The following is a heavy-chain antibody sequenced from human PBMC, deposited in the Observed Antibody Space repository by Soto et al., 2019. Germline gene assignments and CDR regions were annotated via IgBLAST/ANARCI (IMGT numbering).Heavy chain of an antibody. Sequence: SETLSLTCTFSGGSISSSSYYWGWIRQPPGKGLEWIGSIYYSGSTYYNPSLKSRVTISVDTSKNQFSLKLSSVTAADTAVYYCASPLEGGPIDYWGQGTLVTVSS. CDR1: GGSISSSSYY. CDR2: IYYSGST. CDR3: ASPLEGGPIDY. V-gene: IGHV4-39*01. J-gene: IGHJ4*02.